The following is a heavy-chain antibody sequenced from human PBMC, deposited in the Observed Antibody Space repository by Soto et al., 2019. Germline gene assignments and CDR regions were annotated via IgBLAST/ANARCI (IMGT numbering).Heavy chain of an antibody. Sequence: PGESLKISCMGSGYKVSTWHNFTSYWIAWVRQMPGEGLELMWIIYPCDSDTRYSPSFQGQVTILADKSINSVYLQWSSLKASDTATYYCARQDEYSRLFDIWGQGTMVTVSS. V-gene: IGHV5-51*01. D-gene: IGHD6-13*01. CDR1: GYKVSTWHNFTSYW. CDR2: IYPCDSDT. J-gene: IGHJ3*02. CDR3: ARQDEYSRLFDI.